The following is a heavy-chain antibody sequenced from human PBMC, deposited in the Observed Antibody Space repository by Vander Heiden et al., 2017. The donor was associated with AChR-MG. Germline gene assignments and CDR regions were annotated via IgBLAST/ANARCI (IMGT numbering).Heavy chain of an antibody. CDR3: ARDQSDYDSWTGYQGTDY. J-gene: IGHJ4*02. CDR1: GFTFSSYS. CDR2: ISSSSSYI. Sequence: EVQLVESGGGLVKPGGSLRLSCAASGFTFSSYSLNWVRQAPGKGLEWVSSISSSSSYIYYADSVKGRVTISRDNAKNSLYRQMNSLRAEQTAVYYCARDQSDYDSWTGYQGTDYWVQGTLITVSS. V-gene: IGHV3-21*01. D-gene: IGHD3-9*01.